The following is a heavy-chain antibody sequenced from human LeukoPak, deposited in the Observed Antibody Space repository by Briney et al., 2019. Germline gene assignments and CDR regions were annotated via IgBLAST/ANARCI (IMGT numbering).Heavy chain of an antibody. CDR3: ARDPFLYGDYP. D-gene: IGHD4-17*01. J-gene: IGHJ5*02. Sequence: SETLSLTCTVSGVSISSXXXXXXXQPAXXXLEWIGRIYTSGSTNYNPSPKSRVIMSVDXSKNQFSLKLSSVTAADTAVYYCARDPFLYGDYPWGQGTLVTVSS. V-gene: IGHV4-4*07. CDR2: IYTSGST. CDR1: GVSISSXX.